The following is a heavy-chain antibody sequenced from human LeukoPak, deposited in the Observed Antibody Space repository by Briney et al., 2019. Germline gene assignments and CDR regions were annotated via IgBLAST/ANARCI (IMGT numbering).Heavy chain of an antibody. J-gene: IGHJ4*02. CDR1: GGSFSGYY. V-gene: IGHV4-34*01. Sequence: SETLSLTCAVYGGSFSGYYWSWIRQPPGKGLEWIGEINHSGSTNYNPSLKSRVTISVDTSKNQFSLKLSSVTAADTAVYYCASPIPGIAVAGTFDYWGQGTLVTVSS. CDR3: ASPIPGIAVAGTFDY. CDR2: INHSGST. D-gene: IGHD6-19*01.